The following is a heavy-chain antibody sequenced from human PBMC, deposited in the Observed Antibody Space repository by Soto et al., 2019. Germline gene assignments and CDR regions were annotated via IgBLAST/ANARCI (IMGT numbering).Heavy chain of an antibody. CDR2: ISSNGGST. CDR1: GFTFSSYA. Sequence: EVQLVESGGGLVQPGGSLRLSCAASGFTFSSYAMHWVRQAPGKGLEYVSAISSNGGSTYYANSVKGRFTISRDNSKNTLYLQMGNLRAEDMAVYYCATQLLWFGESYTDYWGQGTLVTVSS. J-gene: IGHJ4*02. D-gene: IGHD3-10*01. V-gene: IGHV3-64*01. CDR3: ATQLLWFGESYTDY.